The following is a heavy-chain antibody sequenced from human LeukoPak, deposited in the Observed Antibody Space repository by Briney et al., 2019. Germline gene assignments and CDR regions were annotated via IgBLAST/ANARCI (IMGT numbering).Heavy chain of an antibody. CDR1: GGTFSSYA. CDR3: ARARTYYYGSGSHPNWFDP. V-gene: IGHV1-69*04. D-gene: IGHD3-10*01. Sequence: SVKVSCKASGGTFSSYAISWVRQAPGQGLEWMGRIIPILGIANYPQKFQGRVMLTADKSTNTAYMELSSLRSEDTAEYYCARARTYYYGSGSHPNWFDPWGQGTLVTVSS. J-gene: IGHJ5*02. CDR2: IIPILGIA.